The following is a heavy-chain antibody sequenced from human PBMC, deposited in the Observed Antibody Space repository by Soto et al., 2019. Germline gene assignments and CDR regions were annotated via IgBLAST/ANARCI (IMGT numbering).Heavy chain of an antibody. Sequence: AASVKVSCKAPGGTFSSYAISWVRQAPGQGLEWMGGIIPIFGTANYAQKFQGRVTITADESTSTAYMELSSLRSEDTAVYYCARPILRYIYYYGMDVWGQGTTVTVSS. V-gene: IGHV1-69*13. D-gene: IGHD3-9*01. J-gene: IGHJ6*02. CDR2: IIPIFGTA. CDR1: GGTFSSYA. CDR3: ARPILRYIYYYGMDV.